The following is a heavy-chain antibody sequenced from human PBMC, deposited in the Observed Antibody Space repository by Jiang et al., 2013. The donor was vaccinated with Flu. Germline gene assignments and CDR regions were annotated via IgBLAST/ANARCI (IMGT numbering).Heavy chain of an antibody. J-gene: IGHJ4*02. CDR3: ARQEPSRYCSSTSCYILRY. D-gene: IGHD2-2*02. Sequence: GAEVKKPGESLKISCKGSGYSFTSYWIGWVRQVPGKGLEWMGIIYPGDSDTRYSPSFQGQVTISADKSISTAYLQWSSLKASDTAMYYCARQEPSRYCSSTSCYILRYWGQGTLVTVSS. V-gene: IGHV5-51*01. CDR1: GYSFTSYW. CDR2: IYPGDSDT.